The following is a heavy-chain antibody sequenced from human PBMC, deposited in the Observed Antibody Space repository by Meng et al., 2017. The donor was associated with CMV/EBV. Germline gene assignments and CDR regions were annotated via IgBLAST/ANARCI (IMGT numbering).Heavy chain of an antibody. V-gene: IGHV3-21*01. D-gene: IGHD6-13*01. J-gene: IGHJ4*02. CDR1: GFTFSSYS. CDR3: ARDRRPPQQQLTPYYFDY. Sequence: GESLKISCAASGFTFSSYSMNWVRQAPGKGLEWVSSISSSSSYIYYADSVKGRFIISRDNAKNSLYLQMNSLRAEDTAVYYCARDRRPPQQQLTPYYFDYWGQGTLVTVSS. CDR2: ISSSSSYI.